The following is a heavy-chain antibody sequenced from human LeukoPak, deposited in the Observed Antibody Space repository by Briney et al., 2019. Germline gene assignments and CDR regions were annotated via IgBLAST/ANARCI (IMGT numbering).Heavy chain of an antibody. V-gene: IGHV1-18*01. J-gene: IGHJ1*01. Sequence: GASVKVSCKASGGTFSSYAISWVRQAPGQGLEWMGWISAYNGNTNYAQKLQGRVTMTTDTSTSTAYMELRSLRSDDTAVYYCARDSSDVRSLIAHWGQGTLVTVSS. CDR3: ARDSSDVRSLIAH. D-gene: IGHD3-10*02. CDR2: ISAYNGNT. CDR1: GGTFSSYA.